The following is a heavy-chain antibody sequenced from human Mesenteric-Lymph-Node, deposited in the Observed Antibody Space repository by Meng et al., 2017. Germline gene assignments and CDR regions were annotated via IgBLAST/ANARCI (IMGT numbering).Heavy chain of an antibody. Sequence: QVQLRDSGPGLVKPSQTLSLTCTVSGGSISSGGYYWSWIRQHPGKGLEWIGYIHSSGSTYYNPSLRSRLTISVDTSKNQFSLKLSSVTAADTAVYYCARASYGSGSPLGESWFDPWGQGTLVTVSS. V-gene: IGHV4-31*03. J-gene: IGHJ5*02. CDR3: ARASYGSGSPLGESWFDP. D-gene: IGHD3-10*01. CDR2: IHSSGST. CDR1: GGSISSGGYY.